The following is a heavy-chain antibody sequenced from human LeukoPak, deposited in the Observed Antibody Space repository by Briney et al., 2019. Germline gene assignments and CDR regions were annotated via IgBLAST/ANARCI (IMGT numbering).Heavy chain of an antibody. CDR2: ISAYNGNT. CDR3: ARRPVGATKRPAFDI. J-gene: IGHJ3*02. V-gene: IGHV1-18*01. Sequence: ASVKVSCKASGYTFTSYGISWVRQAPGQGLEWMGWISAYNGNTNYAQKLQGRVTMTTDTSTSTAYMELRSLRPDDTAVYYCARRPVGATKRPAFDIWGQGTMVTVSS. D-gene: IGHD1-26*01. CDR1: GYTFTSYG.